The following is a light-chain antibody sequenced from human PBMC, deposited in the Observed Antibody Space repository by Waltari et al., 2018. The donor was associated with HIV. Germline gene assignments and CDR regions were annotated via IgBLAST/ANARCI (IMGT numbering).Light chain of an antibody. CDR3: ETWDSNTRV. CDR2: LAGSGTD. Sequence: QPVLTQSSSASASLGSSVELTCTLSDGHSDYVIAWHQQQPGKAPRYLMKLAGSGTDNMGGGVPDRFPGSSAGADRFLIISKLQSDDEATYYCETWDSNTRVFAGGTELTVL. V-gene: IGLV4-60*03. CDR1: DGHSDYV. J-gene: IGLJ3*02.